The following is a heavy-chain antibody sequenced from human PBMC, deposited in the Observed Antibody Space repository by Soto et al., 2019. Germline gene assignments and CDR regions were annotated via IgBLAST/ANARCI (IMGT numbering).Heavy chain of an antibody. CDR3: AKAVPDILTGYYGH. CDR1: GFTFSSYG. D-gene: IGHD3-9*01. Sequence: GGSLRLSCAASGFTFSSYGMHWVRQAPGKGLEWVAVISYDGSNKYYADSVKGRFTISRDNSKNTLYLQMNSLRAEDTAVYYCAKAVPDILTGYYGHWGQGTLVTVSS. J-gene: IGHJ4*02. CDR2: ISYDGSNK. V-gene: IGHV3-30*18.